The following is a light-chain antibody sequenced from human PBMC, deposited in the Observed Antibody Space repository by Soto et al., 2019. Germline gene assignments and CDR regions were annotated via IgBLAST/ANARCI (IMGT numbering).Light chain of an antibody. J-gene: IGLJ7*01. V-gene: IGLV2-8*01. CDR1: SNDVGGYDD. CDR3: SSFADNNKLV. CDR2: EVT. Sequence: QSVLTQPPSASGAPGQSVTISCIGTSNDVGGYDDVSWYQQYPGKAPTLIIYEVTRRPSGVPDRFSGSKSGNTASLTVSGLQAEDEADYYCSSFADNNKLVFGGGTQLTVL.